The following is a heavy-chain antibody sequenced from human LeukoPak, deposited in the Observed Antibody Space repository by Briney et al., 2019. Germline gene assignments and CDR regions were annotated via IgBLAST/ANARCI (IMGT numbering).Heavy chain of an antibody. CDR1: GGTFISYA. CDR3: ARDKGLAARGHYYYYMDV. J-gene: IGHJ6*03. Sequence: SVKVSCKASGGTFISYAISCVREAPGQGLEWMGGIIPIFGTANYAQKFQGRVTITTDESTSTAYMELSSLRSEDTAVYYCARDKGLAARGHYYYYMDVWGKGTTVTVSS. D-gene: IGHD6-6*01. V-gene: IGHV1-69*05. CDR2: IIPIFGTA.